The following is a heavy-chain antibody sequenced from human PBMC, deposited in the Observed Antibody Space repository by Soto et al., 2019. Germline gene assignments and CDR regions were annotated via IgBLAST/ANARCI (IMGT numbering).Heavy chain of an antibody. Sequence: SETLSLTCTVSGGSISSYYWSWIRQPPGKGLEWIGYIYYSGSTNYNPSLKSRVTISVDTSKNQFSLKLSSVTAADTAVYYCVRHALMVRGVISWFDPWGQGTLVTVSS. V-gene: IGHV4-59*08. CDR3: VRHALMVRGVISWFDP. CDR2: IYYSGST. CDR1: GGSISSYY. D-gene: IGHD3-10*01. J-gene: IGHJ5*02.